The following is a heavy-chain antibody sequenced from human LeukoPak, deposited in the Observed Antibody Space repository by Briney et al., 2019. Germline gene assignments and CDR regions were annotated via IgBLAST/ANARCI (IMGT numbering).Heavy chain of an antibody. V-gene: IGHV1-46*01. CDR1: GYTFISYY. Sequence: ASVKVSCKASGYTFISYYMHWERQVPGQGLEWMGIINPSSGSTSYAQKFQGRVTMTRDTSTSTIYMVLSSLRSEDTAIYYCARDRDSYGPGAAFDLWGQGTMVTVSS. CDR2: INPSSGST. CDR3: ARDRDSYGPGAAFDL. J-gene: IGHJ3*01. D-gene: IGHD5-18*01.